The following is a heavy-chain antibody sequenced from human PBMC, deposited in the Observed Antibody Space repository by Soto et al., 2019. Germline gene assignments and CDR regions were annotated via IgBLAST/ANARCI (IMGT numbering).Heavy chain of an antibody. V-gene: IGHV4-34*01. CDR3: ARGRARVVRGAANYYYGMDV. CDR2: INHSGST. J-gene: IGHJ6*02. D-gene: IGHD3-10*01. CDR1: GGSFIGYY. Sequence: SESLSLTCAVYGGSFIGYYWSWIRHPPFRWREWIVEINHSGSTNYNPSLKSRVTISVDTSKNQFSLKLSSVTAADPAVYYCARGRARVVRGAANYYYGMDVWGQGTLVTVSS.